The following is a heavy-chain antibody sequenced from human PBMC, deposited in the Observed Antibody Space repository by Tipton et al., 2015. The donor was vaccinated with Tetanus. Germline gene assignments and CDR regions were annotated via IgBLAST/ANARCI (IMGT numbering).Heavy chain of an antibody. J-gene: IGHJ4*02. CDR1: AFTFSTYA. D-gene: IGHD3-3*01. Sequence: GSLRLSCAASAFTFSTYAMSWVRQAPGKGLEWVAEISGSGGTTYYADSVKGRFTISRDNSKNTLYLQMNSLRAEDTAVYYCAKPLRSGYHHFDYWGLGTLVTVSS. CDR3: AKPLRSGYHHFDY. V-gene: IGHV3-23*01. CDR2: ISGSGGTT.